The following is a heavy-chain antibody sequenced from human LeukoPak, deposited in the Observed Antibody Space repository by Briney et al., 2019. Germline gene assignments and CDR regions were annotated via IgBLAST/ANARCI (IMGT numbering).Heavy chain of an antibody. V-gene: IGHV3-48*03. D-gene: IGHD3-10*02. CDR1: GFTFSSYA. CDR3: AELGITMIGGV. J-gene: IGHJ6*04. CDR2: ISSSGSTI. Sequence: GGSLRLSCAASGFTFSSYAMHWVRQAPGKGLEWVSISSSGSTIYYADSVKGRFTISRDNAKSSLYLQMNSLRAEDTAVYYCAELGITMIGGVWGKGTTVTISS.